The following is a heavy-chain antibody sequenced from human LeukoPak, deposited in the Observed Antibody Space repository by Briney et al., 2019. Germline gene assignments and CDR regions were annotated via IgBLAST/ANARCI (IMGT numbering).Heavy chain of an antibody. J-gene: IGHJ6*02. V-gene: IGHV3-30*03. CDR2: ISYDGSNK. Sequence: GGSLRLSCAASGFTFSSYGMHWVRQAPGKGLEWVAVISYDGSNKYYADSVKGRFTISRDNPKNTLYLQMNSLRAEDTAVYYCARDMKLELPASSGYYYGMDVWGQGTTVTVSS. D-gene: IGHD1-7*01. CDR3: ARDMKLELPASSGYYYGMDV. CDR1: GFTFSSYG.